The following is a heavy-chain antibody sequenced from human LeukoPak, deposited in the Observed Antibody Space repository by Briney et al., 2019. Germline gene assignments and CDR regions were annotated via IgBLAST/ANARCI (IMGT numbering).Heavy chain of an antibody. CDR3: ARDLGFSGSYGS. J-gene: IGHJ5*02. Sequence: GGSLRLSCAASGFIFSSYEMNWVRQAPGKGLEWVSYISSSSTSIYYADSVKGRFTISRDNAKSSLYLQMNSLRAEDTAVYYCARDLGFSGSYGSWGQGTLVTVSS. D-gene: IGHD1-26*01. V-gene: IGHV3-48*03. CDR1: GFIFSSYE. CDR2: ISSSSTSI.